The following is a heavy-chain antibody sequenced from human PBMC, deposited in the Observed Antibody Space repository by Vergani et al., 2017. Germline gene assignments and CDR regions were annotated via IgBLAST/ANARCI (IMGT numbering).Heavy chain of an antibody. CDR1: GFTFSSYA. D-gene: IGHD5-24*01. Sequence: EVQLLESGGGLVQPGGSLRLSCAASGFTFSSYAMSWVRQAPGKGLEWVSYISSSSSYTNYADSVKGRFTIARDNAKNSLYLQMNSLGAEDTAVYYCARVGDGYNSPDYWGQGTLVTVSS. V-gene: IGHV3-48*04. CDR2: ISSSSSYT. CDR3: ARVGDGYNSPDY. J-gene: IGHJ4*02.